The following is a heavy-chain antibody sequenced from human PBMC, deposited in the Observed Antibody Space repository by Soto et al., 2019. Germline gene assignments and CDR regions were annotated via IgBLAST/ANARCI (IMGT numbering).Heavy chain of an antibody. CDR3: ARGKTYYYDSSVYYSRYYYGMDV. CDR2: IIPILGTA. V-gene: IGHV1-69*01. J-gene: IGHJ6*02. CDR1: GGTFSSYA. Sequence: QVQLVQSGAEVKKPGSSVKVSCKASGGTFSSYAISWVRQAPGQGLEWLGGIIPILGTANYAQKFQGRVTITADESTSTAYMELSSLRSEYTAVYYCARGKTYYYDSSVYYSRYYYGMDVWGQGTTVTVSS. D-gene: IGHD3-22*01.